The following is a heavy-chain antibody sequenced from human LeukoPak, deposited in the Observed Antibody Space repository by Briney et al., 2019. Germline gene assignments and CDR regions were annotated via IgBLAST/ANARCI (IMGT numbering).Heavy chain of an antibody. V-gene: IGHV5-51*01. CDR1: GYSFTSYW. CDR3: ARHYYYGSGSPRGAFDI. CDR2: FYPGDSDT. J-gene: IGHJ3*02. Sequence: KHGESLKISCKGSGYSFTSYWIGWVRQMPGKGLDWMGIFYPGDSDTRYRPSFQGQVTISADTSISTAYLQWSSLKASDTAMYYCARHYYYGSGSPRGAFDIWGQGKMVTVSS. D-gene: IGHD3-10*01.